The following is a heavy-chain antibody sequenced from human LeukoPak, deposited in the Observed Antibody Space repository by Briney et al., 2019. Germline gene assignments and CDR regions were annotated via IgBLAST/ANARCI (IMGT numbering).Heavy chain of an antibody. CDR1: GFTFGSYW. J-gene: IGHJ4*02. Sequence: GGSLRLSCAASGFTFGSYWMSWVRQAPGKGLEWVANIKQDGSEKYYVDSVKGRFTISRDNAKNSLHLQMNSLRAEDTAVYYCARGRRHYGSGSYPVDYWGQGTLVTVSS. D-gene: IGHD3-10*01. CDR3: ARGRRHYGSGSYPVDY. V-gene: IGHV3-7*03. CDR2: IKQDGSEK.